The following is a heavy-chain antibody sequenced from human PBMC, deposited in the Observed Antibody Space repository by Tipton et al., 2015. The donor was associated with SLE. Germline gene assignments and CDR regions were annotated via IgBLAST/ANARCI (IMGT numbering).Heavy chain of an antibody. CDR3: ARRGGYSTSSYYFAL. J-gene: IGHJ2*01. V-gene: IGHV3-11*01. D-gene: IGHD6-6*01. Sequence: SLRLSCAVSGFDLTNSQMNWIRQAPGKGLEWLSYISGTTSGSIIDYADSVRGRFTISRDNADNSLYLQMNNVRAEDTAVYYCARRGGYSTSSYYFALWGRGTLVTVSS. CDR1: GFDLTNSQ. CDR2: ISGTTSGSII.